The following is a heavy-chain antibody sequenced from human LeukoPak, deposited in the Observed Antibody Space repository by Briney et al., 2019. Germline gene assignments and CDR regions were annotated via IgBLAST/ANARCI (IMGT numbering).Heavy chain of an antibody. CDR3: TRERVKIFGVVTEDDY. CDR2: IRSKANSYAT. D-gene: IGHD3-3*01. V-gene: IGHV3-73*01. J-gene: IGHJ4*02. Sequence: GSLRLSCAASGFTFSGSAMHWVRQASGKGLEWVGRIRSKANSYATAYAASVKGRFTISRDDSKNTAYLQMNSLKTEDTAVHYCTRERVKIFGVVTEDDYWGQGTLVTVSS. CDR1: GFTFSGSA.